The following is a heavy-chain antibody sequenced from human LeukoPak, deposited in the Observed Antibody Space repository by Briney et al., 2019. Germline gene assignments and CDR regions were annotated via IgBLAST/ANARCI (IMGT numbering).Heavy chain of an antibody. V-gene: IGHV3-30-3*01. CDR3: ARAAETPDY. CDR1: GFTFSSYA. Sequence: SGGSLRLSCAASGFTFSSYAMHWVRQAPGKGLEWVAVISYDGSNKYYADSVKGRFTISRDNSKNTLYLQMNSLRAEEMAVYYCARAAETPDYWGQGTLVTVSS. CDR2: ISYDGSNK. J-gene: IGHJ4*02.